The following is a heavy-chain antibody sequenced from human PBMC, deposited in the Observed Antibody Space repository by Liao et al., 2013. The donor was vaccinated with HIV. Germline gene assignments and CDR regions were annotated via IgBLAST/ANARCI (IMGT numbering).Heavy chain of an antibody. Sequence: QVQLQESGPGLVKPSQTLSLTCSVSGGSIDSGTYFWSWIRQPAGKGLEWIGRVYSGGSTTYHPSLKSRVTISVDTSKNHFSLKLSSVTAADTAVYYCAREPYTTWLEWQFPPYYMDVWGKGTTVTVSS. CDR3: AREPYTTWLEWQFPPYYMDV. CDR2: VYSGGST. J-gene: IGHJ6*03. D-gene: IGHD3-3*01. V-gene: IGHV4-61*02. CDR1: GGSIDSGTYF.